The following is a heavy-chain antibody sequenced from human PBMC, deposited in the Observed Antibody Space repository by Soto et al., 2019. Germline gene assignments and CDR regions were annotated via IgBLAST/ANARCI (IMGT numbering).Heavy chain of an antibody. CDR1: SDSVSNNNW. D-gene: IGHD7-27*01. V-gene: IGHV4-28*03. CDR3: ARDDLTGDSAWYYGMDV. J-gene: IGHJ6*02. Sequence: SETLSPTCAVSSDSVSNNNWWDWVRQPPGKGLEWIGYIYYSGSTYYNPSLKSRVTISVDTSKNQFSLKLSSVTGADTAVYYCARDDLTGDSAWYYGMDVWGQGTTVTVSS. CDR2: IYYSGST.